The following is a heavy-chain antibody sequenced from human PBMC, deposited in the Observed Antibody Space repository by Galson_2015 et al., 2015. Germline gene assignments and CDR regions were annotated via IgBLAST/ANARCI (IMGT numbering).Heavy chain of an antibody. CDR3: TTVLNDYYDSSGYKDY. CDR1: GFTFSNAW. D-gene: IGHD3-22*01. V-gene: IGHV3-15*01. CDR2: IKSKTDGGTT. Sequence: SLRLSCAASGFTFSNAWMSWVRRAPGKGLEWVGRIKSKTDGGTTDCAAPVKGRFTISRDDSKNTLYLQMNSLKTEDTAVYYCTTVLNDYYDSSGYKDYWGQGTLVTVSS. J-gene: IGHJ4*02.